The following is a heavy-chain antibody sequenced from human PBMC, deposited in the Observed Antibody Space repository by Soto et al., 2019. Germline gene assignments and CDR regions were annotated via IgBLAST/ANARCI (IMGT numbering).Heavy chain of an antibody. V-gene: IGHV4-31*03. Sequence: SETLSLTCSVSGAALNSGNYYWSWIRQVPGKGLEWIGHIYVTGAVDYSPSLRDRITISQDTSERQFSLNLRLVTAADTAVYYCERLRIATNNYKWFDPWGQGTLVTV. CDR2: IYVTGAV. CDR3: ERLRIATNNYKWFDP. D-gene: IGHD2-21*01. CDR1: GAALNSGNYY. J-gene: IGHJ5*02.